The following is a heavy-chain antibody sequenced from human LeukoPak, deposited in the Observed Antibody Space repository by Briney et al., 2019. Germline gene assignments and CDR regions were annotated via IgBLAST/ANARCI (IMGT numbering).Heavy chain of an antibody. J-gene: IGHJ6*04. CDR2: IIPIFGTA. D-gene: IGHD2-21*02. V-gene: IGHV1-69*06. CDR3: ARSFMYCGGDCSFYYGLDV. Sequence: SVKVSCKASGGTFSSYAISWVRQAPGQVLEWMGGIIPIFGTANYAQKFQGRVTITADKSTSTAYMELSSLRSEDTAVYYCARSFMYCGGDCSFYYGLDVWGKGTTVTVSS. CDR1: GGTFSSYA.